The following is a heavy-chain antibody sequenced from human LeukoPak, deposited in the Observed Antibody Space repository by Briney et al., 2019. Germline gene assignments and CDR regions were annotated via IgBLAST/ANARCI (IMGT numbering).Heavy chain of an antibody. Sequence: SETLSPTCTVSGGSISSYYWSWIRQPPGKGLEWIGYIYYSGTTNHNPSLKSRVTISVDTSKNQFSLKLSSVTAADTAVYYCARDNGPGYDILTGYYRGFDYWGQGTLVTVSS. J-gene: IGHJ4*02. D-gene: IGHD3-9*01. CDR1: GGSISSYY. V-gene: IGHV4-59*01. CDR3: ARDNGPGYDILTGYYRGFDY. CDR2: IYYSGTT.